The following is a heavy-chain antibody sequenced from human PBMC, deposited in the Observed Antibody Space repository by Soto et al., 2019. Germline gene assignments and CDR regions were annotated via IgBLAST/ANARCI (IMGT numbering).Heavy chain of an antibody. CDR3: ARHYGDYITWFDP. CDR2: IWYDGNNK. D-gene: IGHD4-17*01. V-gene: IGHV3-33*01. Sequence: QVQLVESGGGVVQPGRSLRLSCAASGFTFSSYGMHWVRQAPGKGLEWVAVIWYDGNNKYYADSLKGRFTISRDNSKNTLYLQMNSLRAEDTAVYYCARHYGDYITWFDPWGQGTLVTVSS. J-gene: IGHJ5*02. CDR1: GFTFSSYG.